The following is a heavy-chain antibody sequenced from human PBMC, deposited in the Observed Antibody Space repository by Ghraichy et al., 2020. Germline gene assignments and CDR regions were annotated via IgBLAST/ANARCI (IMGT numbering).Heavy chain of an antibody. J-gene: IGHJ4*02. CDR2: ISYDGSNK. V-gene: IGHV3-30-3*01. CDR1: GFTFSSYA. D-gene: IGHD6-13*01. CDR3: ARPKGPYSSSQYFDY. Sequence: GGSLRLSCAASGFTFSSYAMHWVRQAPGKGLEWVAVISYDGSNKYYADSVKGRFTISRDNSKNTLYLQMNSLRAEDTAVYYCARPKGPYSSSQYFDYWGQGTLVTVSS.